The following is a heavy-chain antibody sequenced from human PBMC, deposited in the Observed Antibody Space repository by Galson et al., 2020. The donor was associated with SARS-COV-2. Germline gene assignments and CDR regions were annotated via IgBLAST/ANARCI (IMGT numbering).Heavy chain of an antibody. CDR2: INPKTGPT. J-gene: IGHJ6*02. V-gene: IGHV1-2*02. Sequence: ASVKVSCKASEYTFDDFYIHWVRQAPGQGLECLGWINPKTGPTNYVPKFQGRVTMTRDTSINTVYLEMTSLRSDDTAIYYCARGGDSGWYWEYYYYGMDVWGPGTTVSVSS. CDR1: EYTFDDFY. CDR3: ARGGDSGWYWEYYYYGMDV. D-gene: IGHD6-19*01.